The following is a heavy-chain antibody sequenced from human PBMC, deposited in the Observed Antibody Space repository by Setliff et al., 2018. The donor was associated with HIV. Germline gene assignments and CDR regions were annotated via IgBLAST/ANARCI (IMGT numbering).Heavy chain of an antibody. J-gene: IGHJ5*02. CDR1: GGSFSSYY. CDR3: ARQKGYSSGWYIGSWFDP. V-gene: IGHV4-4*07. CDR2: IYNSGTT. D-gene: IGHD6-19*01. Sequence: ETLSLTCTISGGSFSSYYWSWIRQPAGRGLEWIGRIYNSGTTNYHPSLKSRVTISVDTSKNQFSLKLSSVTAADTAVYYCARQKGYSSGWYIGSWFDPWGQGTLVTVSS.